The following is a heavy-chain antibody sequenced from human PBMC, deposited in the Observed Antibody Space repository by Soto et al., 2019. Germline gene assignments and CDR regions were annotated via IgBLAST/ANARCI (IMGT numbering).Heavy chain of an antibody. Sequence: PSEALSVTCAVSVGSLSSSAYSWSWILQPPGKGLEWIGFIYQIGSTYYNPSLKSRVTMSLDRPKNQFSLKLSSVTAADTAVYYCARELLFYDSDGFSWDDAFDIWGQGTMVTVSS. CDR1: VGSLSSSAYS. V-gene: IGHV4-30-2*01. D-gene: IGHD3-22*01. J-gene: IGHJ3*02. CDR2: IYQIGST. CDR3: ARELLFYDSDGFSWDDAFDI.